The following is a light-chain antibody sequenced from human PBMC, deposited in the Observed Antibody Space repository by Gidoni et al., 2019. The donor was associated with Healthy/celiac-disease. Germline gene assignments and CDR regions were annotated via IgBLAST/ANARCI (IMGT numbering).Light chain of an antibody. J-gene: IGKJ1*01. Sequence: AIRMPPSPSSFSASTGDRVTITCRASQGISSYLAWYQQKPGKAPKLLIYAASTLQSGVPARFSGSGSGTDFTLTISCLQSEDFATYYCQQYYSYPRTFGQXTKVEIK. CDR1: QGISSY. CDR2: AAS. CDR3: QQYYSYPRT. V-gene: IGKV1-8*01.